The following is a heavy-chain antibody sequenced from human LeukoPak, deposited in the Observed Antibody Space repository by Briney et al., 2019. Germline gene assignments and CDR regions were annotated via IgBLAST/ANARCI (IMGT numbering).Heavy chain of an antibody. CDR3: ARDRPLDADDYYGFFYFDY. V-gene: IGHV1-2*02. J-gene: IGHJ4*02. Sequence: ASVKVSCKASGYTFTGYYMHWVRQAPGQGLEWMGWINPNSGGTNHAQKFQGRVTMTRDTSISTAYMELSRLRSDDTAVYYCARDRPLDADDYYGFFYFDYWGQGTLVTVSS. D-gene: IGHD3-10*01. CDR2: INPNSGGT. CDR1: GYTFTGYY.